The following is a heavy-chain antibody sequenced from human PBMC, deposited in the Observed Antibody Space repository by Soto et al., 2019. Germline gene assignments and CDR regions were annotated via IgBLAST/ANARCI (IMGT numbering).Heavy chain of an antibody. Sequence: QVQLRESGPGLLKPSQTLSLTCPVSGGSINSGGYYWNWIRQHPGKGLEWVGYMYYSGSTYYNPFHRSRVIISADTSEKHFSLKLRSVTAADTAVYFRARGYRQSGYSSSWVLDYWGQGTRVNVSS. CDR2: MYYSGST. D-gene: IGHD6-13*01. CDR3: ARGYRQSGYSSSWVLDY. V-gene: IGHV4-31*03. J-gene: IGHJ4*02. CDR1: GGSINSGGYY.